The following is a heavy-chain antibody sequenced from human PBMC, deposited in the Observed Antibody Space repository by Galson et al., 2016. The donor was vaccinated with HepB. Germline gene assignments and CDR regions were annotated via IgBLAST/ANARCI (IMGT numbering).Heavy chain of an antibody. CDR2: ISSSSSYT. D-gene: IGHD7-27*01. J-gene: IGHJ4*02. Sequence: SLRLSCAASGFTFSDYYMSWIRQAPGKGLEWVSYISSSSSYTTYADSVKGRFTISRDNAKNSLYLQMNSLRAEDTAVYYCARDGETVGRLFTPDYWGQGTLVTVSS. V-gene: IGHV3-11*05. CDR1: GFTFSDYY. CDR3: ARDGETVGRLFTPDY.